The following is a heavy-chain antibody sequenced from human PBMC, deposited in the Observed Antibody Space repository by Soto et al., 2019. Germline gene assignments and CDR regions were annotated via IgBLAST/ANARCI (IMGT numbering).Heavy chain of an antibody. CDR3: ARGYDFWSGYYIPIGWFDP. CDR2: IYHSGST. Sequence: SETLSLTCAVSGGSISSGGYSWSWIRQPPGKGLEWIGYIYHSGSTYYSPSLKSRVTISVDRSKNQFSLKLSSVTAADTAVYYCARGYDFWSGYYIPIGWFDPWGQGTLVTVSS. J-gene: IGHJ5*02. CDR1: GGSISSGGYS. D-gene: IGHD3-3*01. V-gene: IGHV4-30-2*01.